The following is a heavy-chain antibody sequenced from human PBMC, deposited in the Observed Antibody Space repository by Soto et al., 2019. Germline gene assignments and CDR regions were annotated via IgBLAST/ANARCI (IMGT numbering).Heavy chain of an antibody. CDR3: ATVRGYSNNWFDT. CDR2: INAGNGNT. CDR1: GYTFTSYA. Sequence: ASVKVSCKASGYTFTSYAMHWVRQAPGQRLEWMGWINAGNGNTKYSQKFQGRVTITRDTSASTAYMELSSLRSEDTAVYYCATVRGYSNNWFDTWGQGTLVTVSS. J-gene: IGHJ5*02. D-gene: IGHD6-13*01. V-gene: IGHV1-3*01.